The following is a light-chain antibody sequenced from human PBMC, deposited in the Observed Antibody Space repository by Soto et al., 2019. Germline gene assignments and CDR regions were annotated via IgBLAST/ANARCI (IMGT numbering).Light chain of an antibody. V-gene: IGKV3-15*01. CDR1: QSVSSY. Sequence: EIVLTQSPATLSLSPGERATLSCRASQSVSSYLAWYQQKPGQAPRLLIYDASTRATGIPARFSGSGSGTEFILTVSSLQSEDFAVYYCQQYSKWPLTFGGGTKVDI. CDR3: QQYSKWPLT. CDR2: DAS. J-gene: IGKJ4*01.